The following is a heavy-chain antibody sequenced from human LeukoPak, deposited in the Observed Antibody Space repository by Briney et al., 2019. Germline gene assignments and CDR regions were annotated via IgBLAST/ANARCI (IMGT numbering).Heavy chain of an antibody. J-gene: IGHJ4*02. V-gene: IGHV4-61*02. D-gene: IGHD3-22*01. Sequence: SQTPSLTCTVSGGSISSGSYYWSWIRQPAGKGLEWIGRIYTSGSTNYNPSLKSRVTISVDTSKNQFSLKLSAVTAADTAVYYCARELTTMIGEHFDYWGQGTLVTVSS. CDR3: ARELTTMIGEHFDY. CDR2: IYTSGST. CDR1: GGSISSGSYY.